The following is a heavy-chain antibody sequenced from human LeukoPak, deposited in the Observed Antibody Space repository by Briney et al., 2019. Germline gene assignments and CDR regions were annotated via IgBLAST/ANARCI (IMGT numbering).Heavy chain of an antibody. V-gene: IGHV1-69*13. J-gene: IGHJ4*02. D-gene: IGHD2-21*02. CDR3: ARGPDCGGDCYPDY. CDR2: IIPIFGTA. CDR1: GGTFSSYA. Sequence: SVKVSCKASGGTFSSYAISWVRQAPGQGLEWMGGIIPIFGTANYAQKFQGRVTITADESTSTAYMELSSLRSEDTAVYYCARGPDCGGDCYPDYWGQGTLVTVSS.